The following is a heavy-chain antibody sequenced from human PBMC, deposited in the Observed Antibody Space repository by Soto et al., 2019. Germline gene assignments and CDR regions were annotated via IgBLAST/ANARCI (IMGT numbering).Heavy chain of an antibody. J-gene: IGHJ4*02. CDR3: ARADGGSAVETIDY. CDR2: IWYDGSNK. D-gene: IGHD2-15*01. V-gene: IGHV3-33*01. Sequence: GGSLRLSCAASGFTFSSYGMHWVRQAPGKGLEWVAVIWYDGSNKYYADSVKGRFTISRDNSKNTLYLQMNSLRAEDTAVYYCARADGGSAVETIDYWGQGTLVTVSS. CDR1: GFTFSSYG.